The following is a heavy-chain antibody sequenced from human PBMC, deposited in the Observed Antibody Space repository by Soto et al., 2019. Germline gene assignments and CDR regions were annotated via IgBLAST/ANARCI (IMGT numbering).Heavy chain of an antibody. D-gene: IGHD1-1*01. J-gene: IGHJ5*02. CDR1: GYTFTSYG. CDR3: ARHNSQWPNWFDP. V-gene: IGHV1-18*01. CDR2: ISGYDGNT. Sequence: QVQLVQSGAEVKKPGASVKVSCKASGYTFTSYGISWVRQAPGQGLEWVGWISGYDGNTDYAHKFRGRVTMTTDTSTNTAYMDLRSRRSDDTFVYYCARHNSQWPNWFDPWGQGTPVTVSS.